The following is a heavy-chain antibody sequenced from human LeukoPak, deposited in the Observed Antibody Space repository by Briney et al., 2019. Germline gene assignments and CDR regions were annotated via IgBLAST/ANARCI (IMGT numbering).Heavy chain of an antibody. CDR1: GGSFSGYY. Sequence: SETLSLTCAVYGGSFSGYYWSWIRQPPGKGLEWIGEINHSGSTNYNPSLKSRVTISVDTSKNQFSLKLSSVTAADTAVYYCARGPRGAVLRYFDSWGQGTLVTVSS. CDR3: ARGPRGAVLRYFDS. V-gene: IGHV4-34*01. CDR2: INHSGST. J-gene: IGHJ4*02. D-gene: IGHD3-9*01.